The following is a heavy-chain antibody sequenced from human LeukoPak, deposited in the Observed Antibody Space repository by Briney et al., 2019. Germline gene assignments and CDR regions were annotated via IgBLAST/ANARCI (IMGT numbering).Heavy chain of an antibody. J-gene: IGHJ6*02. Sequence: GGSLRLSCAASGFTFSSYGMHWVRQAPGKGLEWVAVISYDASNKYYADSVKGRFTISRDNSKNTLYLQMNSLRAEDTAVYYCAKGIQGYCSGGSCYYYYGMDVWGQGTTVTVSS. CDR3: AKGIQGYCSGGSCYYYYGMDV. CDR1: GFTFSSYG. V-gene: IGHV3-30*18. D-gene: IGHD2-15*01. CDR2: ISYDASNK.